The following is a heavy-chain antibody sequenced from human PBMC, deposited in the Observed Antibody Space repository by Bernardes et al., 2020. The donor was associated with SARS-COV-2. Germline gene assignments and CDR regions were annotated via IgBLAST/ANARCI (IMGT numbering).Heavy chain of an antibody. Sequence: GGSLGLSCAASGFTFSDHYMDWVRQAPGKGLEWVGRVRTKPRSYSTDYAASVKGRFTISRDDSKNSVSLQMDSLKTEDTAVYYCVRVGPYGWESFDYWGQGTLATVSS. D-gene: IGHD3-10*01. V-gene: IGHV3-72*01. CDR1: GFTFSDHY. CDR2: VRTKPRSYST. J-gene: IGHJ4*02. CDR3: VRVGPYGWESFDY.